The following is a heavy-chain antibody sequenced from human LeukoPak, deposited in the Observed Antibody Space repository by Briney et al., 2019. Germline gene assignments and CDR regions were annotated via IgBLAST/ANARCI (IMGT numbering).Heavy chain of an antibody. Sequence: ASVKVSCKASGYTFSSYGISWVRQAPGQGLEWMGWISAYNGNTNYAQKFQGRVTVTTDTSTSTAYMELRSLRSDDTAVYYCARSSSVTIPGYYFDYWGQGTLVTVSS. CDR3: ARSSSVTIPGYYFDY. D-gene: IGHD2-21*01. CDR1: GYTFSSYG. J-gene: IGHJ4*02. V-gene: IGHV1-18*01. CDR2: ISAYNGNT.